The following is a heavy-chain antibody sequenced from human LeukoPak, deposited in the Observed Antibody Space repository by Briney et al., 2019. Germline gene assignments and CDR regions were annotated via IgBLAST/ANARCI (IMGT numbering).Heavy chain of an antibody. V-gene: IGHV4-59*08. CDR2: IYYSGST. CDR3: ARRPSGSDAFDI. Sequence: SETLSLTCTLSSDSISSYYWSWIRQPPGKALEWIGFIYYSGSTNYNPSLKSRVTISIDTSKNQFSLKLSSVTAPDTAVYYCARRPSGSDAFDIWGQGTMVTVSS. D-gene: IGHD3-22*01. CDR1: SDSISSYY. J-gene: IGHJ3*02.